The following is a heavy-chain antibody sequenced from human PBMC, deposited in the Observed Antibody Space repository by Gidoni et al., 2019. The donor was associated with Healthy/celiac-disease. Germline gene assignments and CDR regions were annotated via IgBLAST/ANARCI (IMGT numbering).Heavy chain of an antibody. D-gene: IGHD4-17*01. CDR3: ARDPYFIDYGDYVGNWFDP. V-gene: IGHV3-7*01. Sequence: VGSTGGRFTISRDNAKNSLYLQMNSLRAEDTAVYYCARDPYFIDYGDYVGNWFDPWGQGTLVTVSS. J-gene: IGHJ5*02.